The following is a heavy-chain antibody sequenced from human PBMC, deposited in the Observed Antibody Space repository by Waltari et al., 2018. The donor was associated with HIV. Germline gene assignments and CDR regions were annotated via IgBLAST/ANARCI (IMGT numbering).Heavy chain of an antibody. CDR3: ARLRTGTHAFDI. Sequence: QVQLQESGPGLVKPSETLSLTCTVSGGPISRYYWSWIRQPPGKGLEWIGYIYYSGSTNYNPSLKSRVTISVDTSKNQFSLKLSSVTAADTAVYYCARLRTGTHAFDIWGQGTMVTVSS. D-gene: IGHD1-1*01. CDR2: IYYSGST. V-gene: IGHV4-59*01. CDR1: GGPISRYY. J-gene: IGHJ3*02.